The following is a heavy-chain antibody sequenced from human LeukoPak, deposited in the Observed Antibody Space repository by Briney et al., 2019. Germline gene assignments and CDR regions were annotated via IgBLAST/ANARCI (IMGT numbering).Heavy chain of an antibody. CDR1: GFTFSYYW. CDR3: AKRDGSGSLNPDY. D-gene: IGHD3-10*01. V-gene: IGHV3-7*05. J-gene: IGHJ4*02. Sequence: GGSLRLSCAASGFTFSYYWMSWVRQSPGKGLEWVANIKRDGSEKHYVDSVKGRFTISRDNAENSLYLQMNSLRPEDTAVYYCAKRDGSGSLNPDYWGQGTLVTVSS. CDR2: IKRDGSEK.